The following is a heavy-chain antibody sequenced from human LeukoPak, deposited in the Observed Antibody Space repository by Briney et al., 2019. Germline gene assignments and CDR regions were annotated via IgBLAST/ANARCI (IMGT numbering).Heavy chain of an antibody. CDR2: IYTSGST. V-gene: IGHV4-4*07. CDR1: GGSISSYY. D-gene: IGHD1-26*01. J-gene: IGHJ4*02. CDR3: ASDPGSSYFDY. Sequence: SETLSLTCTASGGSISSYYWGWIRQPAGKGLEWIGRIYTSGSTNYNPSLKSRVTISVDKSKNQFSLKLSSVTAADTAVYYCASDPGSSYFDYWGQGTLVTVSS.